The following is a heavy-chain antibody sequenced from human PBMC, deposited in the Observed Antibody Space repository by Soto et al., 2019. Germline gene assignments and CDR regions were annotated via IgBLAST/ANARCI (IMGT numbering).Heavy chain of an antibody. V-gene: IGHV1-3*01. D-gene: IGHD4-17*01. Sequence: ASVKVSCKASGYTFTSYAMHWVRQAPGQRLEWMGWINAGNGNTKYSQKFQGRVTITRDASASTAYMELSSLRSDDTAVYYCARESVGDYPLLDYWGQGTLVTVSS. CDR2: INAGNGNT. CDR3: ARESVGDYPLLDY. J-gene: IGHJ4*01. CDR1: GYTFTSYA.